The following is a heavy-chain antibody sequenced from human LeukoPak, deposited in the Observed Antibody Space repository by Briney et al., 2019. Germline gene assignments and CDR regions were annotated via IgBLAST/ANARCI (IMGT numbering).Heavy chain of an antibody. CDR2: ISGSGGST. D-gene: IGHD3-10*01. CDR1: GFTFSSYA. Sequence: GGSLRLSCAASGFTFSSYAMSRVRQAPGKGLEWVSAISGSGGSTYYADSVKGRFTISRDNSKNTLYLQMNSLRAEDTAVYYCAKAIYGSGSYPTYNWFDPWGQGTLVTVSS. J-gene: IGHJ5*02. V-gene: IGHV3-23*01. CDR3: AKAIYGSGSYPTYNWFDP.